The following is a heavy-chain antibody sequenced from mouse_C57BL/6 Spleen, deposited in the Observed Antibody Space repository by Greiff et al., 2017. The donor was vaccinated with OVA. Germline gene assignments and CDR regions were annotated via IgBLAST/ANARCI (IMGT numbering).Heavy chain of an antibody. CDR2: INPSNGGT. D-gene: IGHD1-1*01. V-gene: IGHV1-53*01. Sequence: QVQLKQPGTELVKPGASVKLSCKASGYTFTSYWMHWVKQRPGQGLEWIGNINPSNGGTNYNEKFKSKATLTVDKSSSTAYMQLSSLTSEDSAVYYCARDRYGSSYTYAMDYWGQGTSVTVSS. CDR1: GYTFTSYW. J-gene: IGHJ4*01. CDR3: ARDRYGSSYTYAMDY.